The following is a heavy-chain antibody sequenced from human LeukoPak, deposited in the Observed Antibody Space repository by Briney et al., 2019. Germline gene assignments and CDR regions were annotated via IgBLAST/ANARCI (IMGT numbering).Heavy chain of an antibody. J-gene: IGHJ4*02. Sequence: GESLKISCKASGYSFTEYCIAWVRQMPGKGLECMGIIYVDDSDTRYSPSFQGQVTISADKSISTAYLQWSSLKASDTAMYYCARGLVGGNDGGDFDYWGQGTLVTVSS. V-gene: IGHV5-51*01. D-gene: IGHD5-12*01. CDR2: IYVDDSDT. CDR3: ARGLVGGNDGGDFDY. CDR1: GYSFTEYC.